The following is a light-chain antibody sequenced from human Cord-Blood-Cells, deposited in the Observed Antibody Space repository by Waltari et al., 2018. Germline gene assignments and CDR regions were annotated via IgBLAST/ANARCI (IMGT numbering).Light chain of an antibody. CDR3: QQYNNWPPFT. V-gene: IGKV3-15*01. CDR1: QSVSSN. J-gene: IGKJ3*01. Sequence: IVMTQSPSTLSVSPGERATLSCRASQSVSSNLAWYQQKPGQAPRLLIYGASTRATGIPARFSGSGSGTEFTLTISSLQSEDFAVYYCQQYNNWPPFTFG. CDR2: GAS.